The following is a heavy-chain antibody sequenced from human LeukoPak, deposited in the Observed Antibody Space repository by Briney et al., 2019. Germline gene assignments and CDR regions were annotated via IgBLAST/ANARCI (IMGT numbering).Heavy chain of an antibody. CDR1: GFTFSTYW. CDR3: ARSDVDTALVPPDY. CDR2: VFSGGNT. Sequence: GGSLRLSCAASGFTFSTYWVHWVRQAPGKGLEWVSVVFSGGNTYYADSVKGRFTISRDTSKNPLYLQMNSLRVEDTAVYYCARSDVDTALVPPDYWGQGTLVTVSS. J-gene: IGHJ4*02. D-gene: IGHD5-18*01. V-gene: IGHV3-53*01.